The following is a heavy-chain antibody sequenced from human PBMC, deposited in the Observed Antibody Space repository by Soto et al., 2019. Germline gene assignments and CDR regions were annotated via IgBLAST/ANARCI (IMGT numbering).Heavy chain of an antibody. CDR1: GFTVCNAW. CDR3: TTDRWPYYYGSTKNWFDP. Sequence: GGSTRLSWAASGFTVCNAWMSWVRQAPGKGLEWVGRIKSKTDGGTTDYAAPVKGRFTISRDDSKNTLYLQVNSLKTEDTAVYYCTTDRWPYYYGSTKNWFDPWGQGTLVTVSS. CDR2: IKSKTDGGTT. V-gene: IGHV3-15*01. D-gene: IGHD3-10*01. J-gene: IGHJ5*02.